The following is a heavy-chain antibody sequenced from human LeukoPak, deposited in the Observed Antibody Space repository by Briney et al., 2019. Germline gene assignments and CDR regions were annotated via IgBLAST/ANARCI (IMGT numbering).Heavy chain of an antibody. CDR3: ARLLQASYYYYGMDV. CDR2: IYDSGST. V-gene: IGHV4-39*01. CDR1: GGSIRSSYYY. Sequence: PSETLSLTCTVSGGSIRSSYYYWGWIRQPPGKGLEWIGSIYDSGSTYYNPSLKSRVTISVDTSKNQFSLKLSSVTAADTAVYYCARLLQASYYYYGMDVWGQGTTVTVSS. J-gene: IGHJ6*02. D-gene: IGHD2-15*01.